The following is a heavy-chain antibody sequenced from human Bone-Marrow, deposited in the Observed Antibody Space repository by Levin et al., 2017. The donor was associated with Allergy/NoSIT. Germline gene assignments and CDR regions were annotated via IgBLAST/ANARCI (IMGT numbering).Heavy chain of an antibody. CDR3: ARVYYGDSPRCDY. J-gene: IGHJ4*02. CDR2: INPSSGDT. Sequence: GESLKISCKASGYTLTSQYMNWVRQAPGQGLEWMGIINPSSGDTDYAQKFKGRVTMTSDTSTSTVYMELSSLRSDDTAIYYCARVYYGDSPRCDYWGQGTLVTVSS. D-gene: IGHD4-17*01. CDR1: GYTLTSQY. V-gene: IGHV1-46*01.